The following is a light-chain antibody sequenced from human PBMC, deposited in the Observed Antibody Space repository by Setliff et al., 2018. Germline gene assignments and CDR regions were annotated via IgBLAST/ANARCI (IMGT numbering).Light chain of an antibody. V-gene: IGLV2-14*01. Sequence: QSVLAQPASVSGSPGQSIAISCTGTSSDVGAYDYVSWYQQHPDRAPKLMIYDVSKRPSGVSNRFSGSKSGNTASLTISGLQPEDEADYYCCSYSSSNIPFVFGTGTKVTVL. J-gene: IGLJ1*01. CDR2: DVS. CDR1: SSDVGAYDY. CDR3: CSYSSSNIPFV.